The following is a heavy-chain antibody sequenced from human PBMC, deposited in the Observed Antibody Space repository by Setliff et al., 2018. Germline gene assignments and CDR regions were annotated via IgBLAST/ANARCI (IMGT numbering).Heavy chain of an antibody. D-gene: IGHD7-27*01. V-gene: IGHV4-61*08. CDR1: GGSVSSGGYL. CDR2: NYDTGNT. Sequence: SETLSLTCTVSGGSVSSGGYLWSWIRQPPGKGLEWIGYNYDTGNTNINPSLKSRLTISVDRTKNQFSLKLSSVTAADTAVYYCARDFWGSLDYWGLGTLVTVSS. J-gene: IGHJ4*02. CDR3: ARDFWGSLDY.